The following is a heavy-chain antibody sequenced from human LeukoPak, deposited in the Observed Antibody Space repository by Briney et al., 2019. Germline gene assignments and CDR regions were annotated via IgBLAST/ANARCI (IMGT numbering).Heavy chain of an antibody. D-gene: IGHD6-13*01. V-gene: IGHV3-7*03. CDR2: IKKDGSEK. Sequence: PGGSLRLSCAASGFTFRDYWMTWVRQTSRKGLEWAATIKKDGSEKYYVDSVRGRFAISRDNARDSLYLQMNSLRDDGTGMYYCVRGGYSSSWFWIFWGQGTLVTVSS. CDR1: GFTFRDYW. CDR3: VRGGYSSSWFWIF. J-gene: IGHJ4*02.